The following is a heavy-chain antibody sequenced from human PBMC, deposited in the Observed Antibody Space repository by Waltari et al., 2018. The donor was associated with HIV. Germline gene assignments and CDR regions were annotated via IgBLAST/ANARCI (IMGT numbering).Heavy chain of an antibody. Sequence: QITLKESGPTLVNPTQNITLTCSFSGFSLITSGVSVGWIRQPPGKALEWLALIYWDNDKSYSPSLKSRLTITKDTSKNQVVLTMTNMDPVDTATYYCAHRLSNYGYFDYWGQGTLVTVSS. CDR2: IYWDNDK. CDR1: GFSLITSGVS. CDR3: AHRLSNYGYFDY. V-gene: IGHV2-5*02. J-gene: IGHJ4*02. D-gene: IGHD4-4*01.